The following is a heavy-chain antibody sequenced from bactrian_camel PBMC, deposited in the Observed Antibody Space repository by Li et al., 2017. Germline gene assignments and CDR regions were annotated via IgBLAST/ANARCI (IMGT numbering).Heavy chain of an antibody. J-gene: IGHJ4*01. Sequence: VQLVESGGGSVQVGGSLRLSCVASGDTVGRYCMGWFRQIPDKEREGVAGIESDGSTSYADSVKGRFTISQDSAKNILYLQMHSLKPEDIAMYYCAARAYCRSFRPADVDYWGQGTQVTVS. CDR2: IESDGST. CDR1: GDTVGRYC. CDR3: AARAYCRSFRPADVDY. D-gene: IGHD3*01. V-gene: IGHV3S55*01.